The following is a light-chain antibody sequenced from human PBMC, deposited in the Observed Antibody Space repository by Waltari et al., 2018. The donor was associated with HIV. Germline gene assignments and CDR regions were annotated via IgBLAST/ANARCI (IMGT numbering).Light chain of an antibody. V-gene: IGLV1-44*01. Sequence: QSVLTQPPSASGTPGQRVTISCSGSSSNIGSNTVNWYQQLPGTAPKLLIYSNNQRPSGVPDRFSGSKSGTSAPLAISGLQSEYEADYYCAAWDDSLNGPWVFGGGTKLTVL. CDR2: SNN. J-gene: IGLJ3*02. CDR1: SSNIGSNT. CDR3: AAWDDSLNGPWV.